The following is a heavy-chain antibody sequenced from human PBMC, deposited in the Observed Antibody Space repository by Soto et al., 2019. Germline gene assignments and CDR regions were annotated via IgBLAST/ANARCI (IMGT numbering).Heavy chain of an antibody. CDR2: VYFSGNA. V-gene: IGHV4-59*01. Sequence: SETLSLTCTVSGGSLSSYYWTWIRQSPGKGLEWIGYVYFSGNANYNPSLKSRVTISIDTSKNQFSLRLASVTAADTAFYYCGSVRPSGYVLSWGQGTLVTV. CDR1: GGSLSSYY. CDR3: GSVRPSGYVLS. D-gene: IGHD6-25*01. J-gene: IGHJ1*01.